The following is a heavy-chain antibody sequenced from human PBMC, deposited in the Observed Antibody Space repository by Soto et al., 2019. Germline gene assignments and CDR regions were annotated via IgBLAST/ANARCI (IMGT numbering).Heavy chain of an antibody. Sequence: QITLKESGPTLVKPTQTLTLTCTLSGFSLSTSGVGVGWIRQSPGKALEWLSLIYWDDDKRYSPSLKSRVTISNDTSKNQVALTMTNMDPVDTATYYCTLSTIVGTILRFDFWGQGTLVTVSS. CDR2: IYWDDDK. CDR3: TLSTIVGTILRFDF. CDR1: GFSLSTSGVG. V-gene: IGHV2-5*02. D-gene: IGHD5-12*01. J-gene: IGHJ4*02.